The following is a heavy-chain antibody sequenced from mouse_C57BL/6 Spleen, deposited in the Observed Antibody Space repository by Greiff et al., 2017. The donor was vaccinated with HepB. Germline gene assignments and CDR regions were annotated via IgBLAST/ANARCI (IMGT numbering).Heavy chain of an antibody. CDR2: IHPNSGST. V-gene: IGHV1-64*01. CDR3: ARRDYYGSSERNDYYAMDY. J-gene: IGHJ4*01. CDR1: GYTFTSYW. D-gene: IGHD1-1*01. Sequence: QVQLQQSGAELVKPGASVKLSCKASGYTFTSYWMHWVKQRPGQGLEWIGMIHPNSGSTNYNEKFKSKAKLTVDKSSSTAYMQLSRLTSEDSAVYYCARRDYYGSSERNDYYAMDYWGQGTSVTVSS.